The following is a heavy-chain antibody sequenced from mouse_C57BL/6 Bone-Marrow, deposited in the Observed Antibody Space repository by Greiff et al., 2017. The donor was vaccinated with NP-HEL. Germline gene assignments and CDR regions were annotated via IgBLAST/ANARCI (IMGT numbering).Heavy chain of an antibody. V-gene: IGHV3-1*01. J-gene: IGHJ4*01. CDR2: ISYSGST. CDR1: GYSITSGYD. CDR3: ARGACGGYAMDY. Sequence: ESGPGMVKPSQSLSLTCTVTGYSITSGYDWHWIRHFPGNKLEWMGYISYSGSTNYKPSLKSRISITHDTSKNHFFLKLNSVTTEDTATYYCARGACGGYAMDYWGQGTSVTVSS.